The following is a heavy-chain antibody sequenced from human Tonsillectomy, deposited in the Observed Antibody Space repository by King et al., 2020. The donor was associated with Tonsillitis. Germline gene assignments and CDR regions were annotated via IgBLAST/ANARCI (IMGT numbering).Heavy chain of an antibody. Sequence: EVQLVESGGGLVKPGGSLRLSCAVSGFTFSNAWMSWFRQAPGKGLEWVGRIKSKTDGGTTDYAAPVKGRFSISRDDSKNTLYLQMNTLKTEDTAVYYCITEDYYDSSGYYRYGMDVWGQGTTVTVS. J-gene: IGHJ6*02. D-gene: IGHD3-22*01. CDR3: ITEDYYDSSGYYRYGMDV. V-gene: IGHV3-15*01. CDR1: GFTFSNAW. CDR2: IKSKTDGGTT.